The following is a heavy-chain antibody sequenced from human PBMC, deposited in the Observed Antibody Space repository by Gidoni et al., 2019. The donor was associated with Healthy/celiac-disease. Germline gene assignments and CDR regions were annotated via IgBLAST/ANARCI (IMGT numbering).Heavy chain of an antibody. D-gene: IGHD3-10*01. V-gene: IGHV3-11*01. J-gene: IGHJ4*02. Sequence: QVQLVESGGGLVKPGGSLSLSCAASGFTFSDYYMSWIRQAPGKGLRWVSYISSSGSTIYYADSVKGRFTISRDNAKHSLYLQMNGLRAEDTAVYYCARAYPEWFGELYPFDYWGQGTLVTVSS. CDR2: ISSSGSTI. CDR1: GFTFSDYY. CDR3: ARAYPEWFGELYPFDY.